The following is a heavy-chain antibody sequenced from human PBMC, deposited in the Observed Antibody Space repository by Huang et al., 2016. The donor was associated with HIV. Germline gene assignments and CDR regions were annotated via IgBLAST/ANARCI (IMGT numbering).Heavy chain of an antibody. CDR1: GYSFTSYW. CDR2: SYPGDSDN. D-gene: IGHD1-1*01. V-gene: IGHV5-51*01. CDR3: ARLSTTWYFDY. Sequence: EVQLVQSGAEVKKPGESLKISCKGSGYSFTSYWHGWVRQMPGKGLEWMVMSYPGDSDNRYSPSFQGQVTISADKSISTAYLQWSSLKASDTAMYYCARLSTTWYFDYWGQGTLVTVSS. J-gene: IGHJ4*02.